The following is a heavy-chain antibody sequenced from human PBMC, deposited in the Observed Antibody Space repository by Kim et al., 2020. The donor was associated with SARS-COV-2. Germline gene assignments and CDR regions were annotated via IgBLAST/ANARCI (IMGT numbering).Heavy chain of an antibody. CDR2: ISSDGSTT. V-gene: IGHV3-74*01. D-gene: IGHD6-19*01. CDR3: ARRGLSVTGTGGG. Sequence: GGSLRLSCAASGFTFSNYWMHWVRQAPGKGLVWVSHISSDGSTTNYADSVKGRFTISRDNAKNTLYLQMNSLRAEDTAVYYCARRGLSVTGTGGGWGQGTLVTVSS. CDR1: GFTFSNYW. J-gene: IGHJ4*02.